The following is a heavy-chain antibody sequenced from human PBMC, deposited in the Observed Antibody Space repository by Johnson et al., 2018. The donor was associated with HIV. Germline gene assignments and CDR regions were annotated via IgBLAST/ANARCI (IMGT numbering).Heavy chain of an antibody. CDR2: ISGSGGST. CDR1: GFTVSSNN. D-gene: IGHD1-26*01. V-gene: IGHV3-23*04. CDR3: AKEGRGWALGAFDI. J-gene: IGHJ3*02. Sequence: VQLVESGGGVVQPGRSLRLSCEVSGFTVSSNNMSWVRQAPGKGLEWVSAISGSGGSTYYADSVKGRFTISRDNSKNSLYLQMNSLRAGDTAVYYCAKEGRGWALGAFDIWGQGTMVTVSS.